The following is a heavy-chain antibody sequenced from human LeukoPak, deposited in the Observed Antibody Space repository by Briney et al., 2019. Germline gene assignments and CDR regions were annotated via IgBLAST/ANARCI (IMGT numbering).Heavy chain of an antibody. Sequence: VASVKVSCRASGYPFSIYYIHWVGQAPGQRLEWMGIINPSDGDSVYAEKFRGRVTMTRDTSTSTVYMELSSLRGDDTAEYFCARLPRGKYFFDYWGQGTLVTVSS. CDR3: ARLPRGKYFFDY. V-gene: IGHV1-46*01. D-gene: IGHD3-10*01. CDR1: GYPFSIYY. CDR2: INPSDGDS. J-gene: IGHJ4*02.